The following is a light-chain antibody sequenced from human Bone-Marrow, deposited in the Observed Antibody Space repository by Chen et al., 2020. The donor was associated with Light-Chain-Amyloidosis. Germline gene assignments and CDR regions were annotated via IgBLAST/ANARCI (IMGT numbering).Light chain of an antibody. CDR1: QTISRNY. J-gene: IGKJ4*01. Sequence: EIVLTQSPGTLSLSPGEGANLSCRASQTISRNYLTLYQQKVGQAPRLLIYGSSSRATGIPDRCTGSGSGTDFTLTINRLEPEDFAMYYCQQYGTSPLTFCGGTKVEIK. CDR2: GSS. V-gene: IGKV3-20*01. CDR3: QQYGTSPLT.